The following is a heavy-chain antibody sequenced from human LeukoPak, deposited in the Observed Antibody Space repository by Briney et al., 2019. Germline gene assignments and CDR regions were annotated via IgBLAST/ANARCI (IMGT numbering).Heavy chain of an antibody. D-gene: IGHD6-6*01. CDR1: GGSISSKW. CDR3: ARLAGSSSKGFDY. CDR2: IYHSGST. Sequence: SETLSLTCAVSGGSISSKWWSWVRQPPGKGLEWIGEIYHSGSTNYNPSLKSRVTISVDRSKNQFSLKLSSVTAADTAVYYCARLAGSSSKGFDYWGQGTLVTVSS. V-gene: IGHV4-4*02. J-gene: IGHJ4*02.